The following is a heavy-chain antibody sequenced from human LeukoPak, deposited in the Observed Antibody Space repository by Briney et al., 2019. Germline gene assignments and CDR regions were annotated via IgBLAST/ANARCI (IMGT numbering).Heavy chain of an antibody. V-gene: IGHV4-59*11. CDR1: GGSISSHY. J-gene: IGHJ5*02. CDR3: ARDRIYNWFDP. D-gene: IGHD2/OR15-2a*01. Sequence: SETLSLTCTVSGGSISSHYWSWIRQPPGKGLEWIGYISYSGSTYYKSSLKSRVTMSVDTSKNQFSLKLSSVTAADTAVYYCARDRIYNWFDPWGQGTLVTVSS. CDR2: ISYSGST.